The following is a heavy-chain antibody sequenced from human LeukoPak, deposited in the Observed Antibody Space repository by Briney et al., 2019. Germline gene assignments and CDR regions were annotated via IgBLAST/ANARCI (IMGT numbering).Heavy chain of an antibody. V-gene: IGHV4-34*01. CDR3: ARGPVAGKNDAFDI. D-gene: IGHD6-19*01. J-gene: IGHJ3*02. Sequence: SSETLSLTCAVYGGSFSGYYWSWIRQPPGKGLEWIGEINHSGSTNYNPSLKSRVTISVDTSKNQFSLKLSSVTAADTAVYYCARGPVAGKNDAFDIWGQGTMVTVSS. CDR1: GGSFSGYY. CDR2: INHSGST.